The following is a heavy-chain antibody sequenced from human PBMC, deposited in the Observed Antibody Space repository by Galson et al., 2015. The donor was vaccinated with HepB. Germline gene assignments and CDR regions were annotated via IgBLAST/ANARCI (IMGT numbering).Heavy chain of an antibody. CDR3: ARRGDIVVVAAVEEFDY. CDR1: GFSFDNYA. CDR2: ISSGGYST. J-gene: IGHJ4*02. D-gene: IGHD2-15*01. V-gene: IGHV3-23*01. Sequence: PRLSCAASGFSFDNYAMSWVRQAPGKGLEWVSGISSGGYSTYYADSVKGRFIISRDNSKNTLYLQMNSLGAEDTAVYYCARRGDIVVVAAVEEFDYWGQGTLVTVSS.